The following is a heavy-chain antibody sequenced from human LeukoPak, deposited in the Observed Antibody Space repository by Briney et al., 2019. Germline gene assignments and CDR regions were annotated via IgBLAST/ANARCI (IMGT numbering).Heavy chain of an antibody. CDR2: INSNGRST. CDR1: GFTFSSYW. Sequence: GGSLRLSWAASGFTFSSYWMHWVRQAPGRGLVWISHINSNGRSTNYGDSVKGRFTVSRDNAKNMLYLQMNSLRAEDTAVYYCARDLPRTSGPWGQGTLVTVSS. J-gene: IGHJ5*02. V-gene: IGHV3-74*01. CDR3: ARDLPRTSGP. D-gene: IGHD3-10*01.